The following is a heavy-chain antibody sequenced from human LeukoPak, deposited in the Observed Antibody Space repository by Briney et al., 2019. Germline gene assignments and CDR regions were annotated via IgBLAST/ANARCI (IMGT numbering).Heavy chain of an antibody. CDR2: IYYSGST. J-gene: IGHJ4*02. D-gene: IGHD2-2*01. CDR3: ARLPVDCSSTSCTVGGGRFDY. CDR1: GGSISSSSYY. V-gene: IGHV4-39*01. Sequence: SETLSLTCTVSGGSISSSSYYWGWIRQPPGKGLEWIGSIYYSGSTYYNPSLKSRVTISVDTSKNQFSLKLSSVTAADTAVYYCARLPVDCSSTSCTVGGGRFDYWAREPWSPSPQ.